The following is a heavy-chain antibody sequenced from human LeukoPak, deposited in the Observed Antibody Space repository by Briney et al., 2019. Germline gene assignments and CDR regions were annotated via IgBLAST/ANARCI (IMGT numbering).Heavy chain of an antibody. CDR1: GFTFSSYG. V-gene: IGHV3-30*18. CDR2: ISYDGSNK. D-gene: IGHD3-10*01. Sequence: PGRSPRLSCAASGFTFSSYGMHWVRQAPGKGLEWVAVISYDGSNKYYADSVKGRFTISRDNSKNTLYLQMNSLRAEDTAVYYCAKGGGMVRGVIIDYWGQGTLVTVSS. CDR3: AKGGGMVRGVIIDY. J-gene: IGHJ4*02.